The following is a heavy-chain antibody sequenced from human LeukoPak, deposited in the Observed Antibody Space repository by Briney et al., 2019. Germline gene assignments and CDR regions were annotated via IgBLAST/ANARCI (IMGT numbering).Heavy chain of an antibody. CDR1: GFTFSDYY. CDR2: VSSSGSTI. D-gene: IGHD2-21*02. J-gene: IGHJ3*02. V-gene: IGHV3-11*01. Sequence: GGSLRLSCAASGFTFSDYYMSLIRQAPGKGLEWVSYVSSSGSTIYYADSVKGRFTISRDYAKNSLYLQMNSLRAEDTAVYYCARHIVVVTAEMGAFDIWGQGTMVTVSS. CDR3: ARHIVVVTAEMGAFDI.